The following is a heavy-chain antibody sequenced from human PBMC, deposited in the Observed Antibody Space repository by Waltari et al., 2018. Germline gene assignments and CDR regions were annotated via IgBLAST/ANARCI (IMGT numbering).Heavy chain of an antibody. V-gene: IGHV3-7*04. D-gene: IGHD2-21*01. J-gene: IGHJ3*02. CDR3: ARGLWAFDI. CDR1: GFTFRSNG. CDR2: IKQDGSEK. Sequence: EVQLVESGGGLVQPGGSLSLSCAASGFTFRSNGLSWVRQAPGKGLEWVANIKQDGSEKYYVDSVKGRFTISRDNAKNSLYLQMNSLRAEDTAVYYCARGLWAFDIWGQGTMVTVSS.